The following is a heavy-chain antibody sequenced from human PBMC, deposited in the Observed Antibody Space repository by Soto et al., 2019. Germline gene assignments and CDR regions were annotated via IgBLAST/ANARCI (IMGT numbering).Heavy chain of an antibody. CDR2: VISKANGKTT. CDR1: TSTFTNAW. D-gene: IGHD3-10*01. J-gene: IGHJ4*02. CDR3: TTGGTWYYYAAGGVFFSDY. V-gene: IGHV3-15*01. Sequence: GGSLRLSCAASTSTFTNAWILSVRQATRKGLDRVGRVISKANGKTTDYAAPRKGRFTISRNDSKSTLYLQRNSLQTGDTAVYFFTTGGTWYYYAAGGVFFSDYGGQGALVTVSS.